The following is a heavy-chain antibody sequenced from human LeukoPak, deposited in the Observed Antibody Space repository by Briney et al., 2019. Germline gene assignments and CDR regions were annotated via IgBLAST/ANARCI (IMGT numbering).Heavy chain of an antibody. CDR3: AIDRSGTMVVTPLFDP. CDR2: INPNSGGT. V-gene: IGHV1-2*06. J-gene: IGHJ5*02. Sequence: GASVKVSCKASGYTFTRYYMHWVRQAPGQGLEWMGRINPNSGGTNYAQKFQGRVTMTRDTSISTAYMELSRLRSDDTAVYYCAIDRSGTMVVTPLFDPWGQGTLVTVSS. D-gene: IGHD4-23*01. CDR1: GYTFTRYY.